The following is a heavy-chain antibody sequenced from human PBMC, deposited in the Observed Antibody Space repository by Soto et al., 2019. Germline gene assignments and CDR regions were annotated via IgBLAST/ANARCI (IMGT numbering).Heavy chain of an antibody. CDR3: ARTMVGARAGYFDY. CDR2: IYYSGST. D-gene: IGHD1-26*01. Sequence: SETLSLTCTVSGGTVSSGSYYWSWIRQPPGKGLEWIGYIYYSGSTNYNPSLKSRVTVSVDTSKNQFSLKLSSVTAADTAVYYCARTMVGARAGYFDYWGRGTLVTVSS. V-gene: IGHV4-61*01. J-gene: IGHJ4*02. CDR1: GGTVSSGSYY.